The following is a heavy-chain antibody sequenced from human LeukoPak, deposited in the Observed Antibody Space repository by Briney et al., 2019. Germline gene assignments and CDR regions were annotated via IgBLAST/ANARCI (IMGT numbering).Heavy chain of an antibody. CDR1: GYTFTSYG. V-gene: IGHV1-18*01. CDR2: ISAYNGNT. CDR3: ARVGGLVPGYSSGWYRGFDY. Sequence: ASVKVSCKASGYTFTSYGISWVRQAPGQGLEWMGWISAYNGNTNYAQKFQGRVTMTRDMSTSTVYMELSSLRSEDTAVYYCARVGGLVPGYSSGWYRGFDYWGQGTLVTVSS. D-gene: IGHD6-19*01. J-gene: IGHJ4*02.